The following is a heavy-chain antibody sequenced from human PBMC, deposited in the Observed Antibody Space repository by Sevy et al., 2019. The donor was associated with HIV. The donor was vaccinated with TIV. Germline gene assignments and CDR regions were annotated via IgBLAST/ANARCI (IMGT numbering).Heavy chain of an antibody. CDR3: ARVATGTHHNNWFDP. D-gene: IGHD1-1*01. CDR2: IYHSGST. Sequence: SETLSLTCAVSGGSISSGGYSWSWIRQPPGKGLEWIGYIYHSGSTYYNPSLKSRLTISVDRSKNQFSLHLSSVTAADTAVYYCARVATGTHHNNWFDPWGQGTLVTVSS. J-gene: IGHJ5*02. CDR1: GGSISSGGYS. V-gene: IGHV4-30-2*01.